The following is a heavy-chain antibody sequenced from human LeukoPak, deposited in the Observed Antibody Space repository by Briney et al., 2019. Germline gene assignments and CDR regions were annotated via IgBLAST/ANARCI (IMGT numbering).Heavy chain of an antibody. CDR3: AKDLGYCSSTSCYNFDY. CDR2: ISGSGGST. D-gene: IGHD2-2*01. V-gene: IGHV3-23*01. J-gene: IGHJ4*02. Sequence: GSLRLSCAASGFTFSSYAMSWVRQAPGKGLEWVSAISGSGGSTYYADSVKGRLTISRDNSKNTLYLQMNSLRAEDTAVYYCAKDLGYCSSTSCYNFDYWGQGTLVTVSS. CDR1: GFTFSSYA.